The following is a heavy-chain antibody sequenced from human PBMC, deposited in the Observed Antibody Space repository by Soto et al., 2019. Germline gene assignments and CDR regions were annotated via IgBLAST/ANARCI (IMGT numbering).Heavy chain of an antibody. CDR2: IYYSGST. CDR3: ARSRRFGEGDI. Sequence: QVQLQESGPGLVKPSETLSLTCTVSGGSISSYYWSWIRQPPGKGLEWIGYIYYSGSTNYNPSLKRRVTITVDTSKNQFSLKLSSVTAADTAVYYCARSRRFGEGDIWGQGTMVTVSS. V-gene: IGHV4-59*01. J-gene: IGHJ3*02. D-gene: IGHD3-10*01. CDR1: GGSISSYY.